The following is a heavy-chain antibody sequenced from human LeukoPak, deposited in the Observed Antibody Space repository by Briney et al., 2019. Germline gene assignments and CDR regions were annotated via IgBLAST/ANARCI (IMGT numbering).Heavy chain of an antibody. J-gene: IGHJ5*02. CDR2: ISSSSSYI. Sequence: PGGSLRLSCAASGFTFSDYYMSWIRQAPGKGLEWVSYISSSSSYIYYADSVKGRFTISRDNAKNSLYLQMNSLRAEDTAVYYCARDRGRGSSSKLDPWGQGTLVTVSS. V-gene: IGHV3-11*06. D-gene: IGHD6-13*01. CDR3: ARDRGRGSSSKLDP. CDR1: GFTFSDYY.